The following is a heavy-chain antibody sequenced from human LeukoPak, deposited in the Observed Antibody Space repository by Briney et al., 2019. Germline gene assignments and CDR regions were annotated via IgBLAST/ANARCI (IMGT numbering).Heavy chain of an antibody. CDR3: ASYDILTGYRYYFDY. J-gene: IGHJ4*02. CDR2: IYYSGST. D-gene: IGHD3-9*01. CDR1: GGSISSSSYY. Sequence: PSETLSLTCTVSGGSISSSSYYWGWIRQPPGKGLEWIGSIYYSGSTYYNPSLKSRVTISVDTSKNQFSLKLGSVTAAGTAVYYCASYDILTGYRYYFDYWGQGTLVTVSS. V-gene: IGHV4-39*01.